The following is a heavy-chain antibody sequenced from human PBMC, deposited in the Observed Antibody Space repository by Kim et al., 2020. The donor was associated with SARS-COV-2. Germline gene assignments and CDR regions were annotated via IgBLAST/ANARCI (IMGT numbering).Heavy chain of an antibody. D-gene: IGHD6-13*01. Sequence: ASVKVSCKASGYTFTSYDINWVRQATGQGLEWMGWMNPNSGNTGYAQKFQGRVTMTRNTSISTAYMELSSLRSEDTAVYYCARAPKYSSSWYRAYGGLFVWGQGTLVTVSS. J-gene: IGHJ4*02. V-gene: IGHV1-8*01. CDR3: ARAPKYSSSWYRAYGGLFV. CDR1: GYTFTSYD. CDR2: MNPNSGNT.